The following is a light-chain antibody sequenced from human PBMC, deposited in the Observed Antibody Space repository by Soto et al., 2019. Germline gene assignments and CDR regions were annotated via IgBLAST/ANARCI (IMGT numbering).Light chain of an antibody. Sequence: IVMTQSPATRSVSPGERGTLSCRASQSVSSKLAWYQQKPGQAPRLLIYGASTRATGIPARFSGSGSGTEFTLTISGLQSEDFAIYYCQQYNKWPLITFGQGTRLEI. CDR2: GAS. V-gene: IGKV3-15*01. CDR1: QSVSSK. J-gene: IGKJ5*01. CDR3: QQYNKWPLIT.